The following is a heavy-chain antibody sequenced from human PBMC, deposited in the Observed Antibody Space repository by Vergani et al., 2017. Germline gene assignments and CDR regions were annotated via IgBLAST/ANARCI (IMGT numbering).Heavy chain of an antibody. D-gene: IGHD4-17*01. CDR3: AKENGDSFFDY. CDR1: GFTFSSYA. V-gene: IGHV3-23*01. J-gene: IGHJ4*02. CDR2: ISGSGGNT. Sequence: EVRLLESGGGLAQPGGSLRLSCAASGFTFSSYAMTWVRQAPGKGLEWVSAISGSGGNTFYTDSVKGRFTISRDNSKDTLYLQMNSLRVEDTAIYYCAKENGDSFFDYWGQGTLVTVSS.